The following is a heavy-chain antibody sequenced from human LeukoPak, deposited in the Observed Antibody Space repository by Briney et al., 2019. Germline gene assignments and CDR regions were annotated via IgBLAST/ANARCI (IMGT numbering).Heavy chain of an antibody. CDR3: ARARVNFWSGSYHVTAPADY. V-gene: IGHV3-11*06. D-gene: IGHD3-3*01. CDR1: GFTFSDYY. CDR2: ISSTGVYT. J-gene: IGHJ4*02. Sequence: GGSLRLSCAASGFTFSDYYMTWIRQAPGKGLEWVSYISSTGVYTNYADSVKGRFTISRDNAKNSLYLQVNSLTAEDTAEYYCARARVNFWSGSYHVTAPADYWGQGTLVTVSS.